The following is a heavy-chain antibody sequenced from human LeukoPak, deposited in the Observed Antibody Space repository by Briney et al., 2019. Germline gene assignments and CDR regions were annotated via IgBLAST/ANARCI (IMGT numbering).Heavy chain of an antibody. CDR3: ARGIGLAADGTGYWYYDP. V-gene: IGHV3-30*02. CDR1: GFTFSSYG. J-gene: IGHJ2*01. Sequence: PGGSLRLSCAASGFTFSSYGMHWVRQAPGKGLEWVAFIRYDGSNKHYADSVKGRFTISRDNSKNTLYLQMNSLRAEDTAVYYCARGIGLAADGTGYWYYDPWGRGTLVTVSS. D-gene: IGHD6-13*01. CDR2: IRYDGSNK.